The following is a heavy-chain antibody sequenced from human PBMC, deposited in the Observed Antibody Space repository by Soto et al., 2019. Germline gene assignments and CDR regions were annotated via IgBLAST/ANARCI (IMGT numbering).Heavy chain of an antibody. Sequence: QITLKESGPTLVKPTQTLTLTCTFSGFSLTTDGVGVDWIRQPPGKDLAWLGLAYWNDEKRYRPSLQSRLTITRDTSRNQVVLTLTNMDRVDTATFFCAHRTTVTSGRNWGQGTLVTVSS. CDR2: AYWNDEK. V-gene: IGHV2-5*01. D-gene: IGHD1-1*01. J-gene: IGHJ4*02. CDR1: GFSLTTDGVG. CDR3: AHRTTVTSGRN.